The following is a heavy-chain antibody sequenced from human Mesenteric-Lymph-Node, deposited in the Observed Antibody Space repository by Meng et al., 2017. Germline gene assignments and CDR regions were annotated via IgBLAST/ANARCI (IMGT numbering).Heavy chain of an antibody. CDR2: INHSGST. CDR1: GGSFSGYY. J-gene: IGHJ5*02. Sequence: QLPQWGGGLLKPSETLSLTCAVYGGSFSGYYWSWIRQPPGKGLEWIGEINHSGSTNYNPSLKSRVTISVDTSKNQFSLKLSSVTAADTAVYYCARGLVRGVIIINWFDPWGQGTLVTVSS. D-gene: IGHD3-10*01. CDR3: ARGLVRGVIIINWFDP. V-gene: IGHV4-34*01.